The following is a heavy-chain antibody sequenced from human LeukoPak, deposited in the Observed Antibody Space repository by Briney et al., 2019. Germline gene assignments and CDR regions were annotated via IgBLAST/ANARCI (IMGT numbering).Heavy chain of an antibody. D-gene: IGHD6-19*01. CDR3: AKDPGPLYSSGWYADAFDI. CDR2: ISGSGGST. Sequence: GGSLRLSCAASRFTFSSYAMSWVRQAPGKGLEWVSAISGSGGSTYYADSVKGRFTISRDNSKNTLYLQMNSLRAEDTAVYYCAKDPGPLYSSGWYADAFDIWGQGTMVTVSS. V-gene: IGHV3-23*01. CDR1: RFTFSSYA. J-gene: IGHJ3*02.